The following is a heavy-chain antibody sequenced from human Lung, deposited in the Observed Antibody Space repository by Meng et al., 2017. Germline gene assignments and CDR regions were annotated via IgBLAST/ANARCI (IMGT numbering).Heavy chain of an antibody. CDR1: GGSFSDYY. CDR2: INHSGST. J-gene: IGHJ4*02. CDR3: ARGPTTMAHDFDY. D-gene: IGHD4-11*01. V-gene: IGHV4-34*01. Sequence: QVQLQLGGAGLLKPSDTLPLTCVVAGGSFSDYYWSWIRQPPGKGLEWIGEINHSGSTNYNPSLESRATISVDTSQNNLSLKLSSVTAADSAVYYCARGPTTMAHDFDYWGQGTLVTVSS.